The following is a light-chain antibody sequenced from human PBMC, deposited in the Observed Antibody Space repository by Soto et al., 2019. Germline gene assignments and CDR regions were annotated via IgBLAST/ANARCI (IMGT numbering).Light chain of an antibody. CDR1: SSNIGNNY. V-gene: IGLV1-51*01. Sequence: QSALTQPASVSAAPGQKVTISCSGSSSNIGNNYVSWYQQLPGTAPKLLIYDNNKRPSGIPDRFSGSKSGTSATLGITGLQTGDEADYYCGTWDSSLRGVFGGGTQLTVL. J-gene: IGLJ2*01. CDR2: DNN. CDR3: GTWDSSLRGV.